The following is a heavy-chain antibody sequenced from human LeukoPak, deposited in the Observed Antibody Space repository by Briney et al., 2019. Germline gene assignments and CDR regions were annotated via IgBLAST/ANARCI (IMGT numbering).Heavy chain of an antibody. CDR2: ISGSGGST. CDR3: AKENDFWSERVDY. V-gene: IGHV3-23*01. D-gene: IGHD3-3*01. Sequence: GGSLRLSCAASGFTFGSYAMSWVRQALGTGLERVSAISGSGGSTYYADSVKGRFTISRDNSKNTLYLQMNSLRAEDTAVYYCAKENDFWSERVDYWGQGTLVTVSS. J-gene: IGHJ4*02. CDR1: GFTFGSYA.